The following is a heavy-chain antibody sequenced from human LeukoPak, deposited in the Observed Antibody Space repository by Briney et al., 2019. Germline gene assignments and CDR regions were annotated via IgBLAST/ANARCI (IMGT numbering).Heavy chain of an antibody. CDR2: ISPTGSTT. V-gene: IGHV3-74*01. CDR3: TRSGRGAFFKAYFDY. J-gene: IGHJ4*02. D-gene: IGHD2/OR15-2a*01. CDR1: GFSFSGHW. Sequence: GGSLRLSCIASGFSFSGHWMHWARQLPGKGLVWVSRISPTGSTTSYADSVKGRFTISRDKLNDMLYLQMSSLRDDDTGVYYCTRSGRGAFFKAYFDYWGQGTLVTVSS.